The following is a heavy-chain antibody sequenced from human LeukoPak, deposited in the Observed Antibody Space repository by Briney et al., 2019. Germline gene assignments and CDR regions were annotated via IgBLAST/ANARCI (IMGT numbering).Heavy chain of an antibody. D-gene: IGHD4-17*01. CDR2: ISPSDGNT. CDR1: GFTFSKYA. J-gene: IGHJ4*02. V-gene: IGHV3-23*01. Sequence: PGGSLRLSCAASGFTFSKYAMSWVRQAPGKGLEWVSAISPSDGNTFYADSVKGRLTISRDNSKNTLSLQMNSLRAEDTALYYCAKDSSVPYGITEWGQGTLVTVSS. CDR3: AKDSSVPYGITE.